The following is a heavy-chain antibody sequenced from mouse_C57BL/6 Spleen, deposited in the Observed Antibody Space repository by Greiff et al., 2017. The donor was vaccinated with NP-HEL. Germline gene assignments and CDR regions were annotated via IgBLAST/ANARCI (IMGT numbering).Heavy chain of an antibody. J-gene: IGHJ1*03. D-gene: IGHD2-4*01. V-gene: IGHV2-2*02. CDR3: ARREALYYDYDSWYCDV. CDR2: IWRGGST. CDR1: GFSLTSYG. Sequence: QVQLQQSGPGLVQPSQCLSIPCTVSGFSLTSYGVHWVRQSPGQGLEWMGVIWRGGSTDYNAAFISRLSISKNNTESQCFITRNSLQANDTAIYYCARREALYYDYDSWYCDVWGTGTTVTVSS.